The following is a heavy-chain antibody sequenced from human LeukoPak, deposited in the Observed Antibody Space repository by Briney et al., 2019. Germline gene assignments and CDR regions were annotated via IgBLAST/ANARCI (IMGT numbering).Heavy chain of an antibody. Sequence: ASVKVSCKASGYTFTSYDINWVRQATGQGLEWMGWMNPNSGNTGYAQKFQGRVTMTRNTSISTAYMELSSLRSEDTAVYYCARGVTYYDISTGYYVYWGQGTLVTVSS. D-gene: IGHD3-9*01. CDR1: GYTFTSYD. J-gene: IGHJ4*02. V-gene: IGHV1-8*01. CDR2: MNPNSGNT. CDR3: ARGVTYYDISTGYYVY.